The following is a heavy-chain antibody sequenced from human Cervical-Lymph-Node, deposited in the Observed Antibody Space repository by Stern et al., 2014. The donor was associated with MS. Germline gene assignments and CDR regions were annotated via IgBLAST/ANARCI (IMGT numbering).Heavy chain of an antibody. V-gene: IGHV1-69*01. Sequence: QVQLGQSGAEVKKPGSSVKGSCKASGGTFSSYAISWVRQAPGQGLEWMGGILPIFGTANYAQKFQGRVTITADESTSTAYMELSSLRSEDTAVYYCARALRDILTGYYLFDYWGQGTLVTVSS. CDR3: ARALRDILTGYYLFDY. CDR2: ILPIFGTA. CDR1: GGTFSSYA. D-gene: IGHD3-9*01. J-gene: IGHJ4*02.